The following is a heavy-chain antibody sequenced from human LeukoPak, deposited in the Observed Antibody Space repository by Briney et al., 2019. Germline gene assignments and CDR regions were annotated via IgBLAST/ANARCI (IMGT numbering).Heavy chain of an antibody. CDR2: TVTSSGAI. V-gene: IGHV3-11*01. J-gene: IGHJ3*01. Sequence: KAGGSLRLSCAAFGFSLRDYDISWIRQAPGKGLEWVSHTVTSSGAIYHADSVKGRFTISRDNAKNSVSLQLNNLRAEDTALYYCARDAKGDRAFDVWGHGTMVTVSS. CDR3: ARDAKGDRAFDV. CDR1: GFSLRDYD.